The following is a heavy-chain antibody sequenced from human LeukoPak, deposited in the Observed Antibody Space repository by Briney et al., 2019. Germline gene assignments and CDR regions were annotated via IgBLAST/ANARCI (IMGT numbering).Heavy chain of an antibody. Sequence: ASVKVSCKASGYIFTNNAMHWVRQAPGQRLEWMGWINAGNGNTKYSQKFQGRVTITRDTSASTAYMELSSLRSEDTAVYYCARAPPVSGYDFFDYWGQGTLVTVSS. CDR2: INAGNGNT. V-gene: IGHV1-3*01. CDR3: ARAPPVSGYDFFDY. CDR1: GYIFTNNA. J-gene: IGHJ4*02. D-gene: IGHD5-12*01.